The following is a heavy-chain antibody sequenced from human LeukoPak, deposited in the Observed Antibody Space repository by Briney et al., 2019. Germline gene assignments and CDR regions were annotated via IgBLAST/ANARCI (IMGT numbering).Heavy chain of an antibody. CDR2: IYDNGNT. V-gene: IGHV4-59*12. J-gene: IGHJ6*03. CDR1: GGSISGYI. Sequence: SETLSLTCTVSGGSISGYIWSWIRQPPGKGLEWIAYIYDNGNTNYNPSLKSRVTISVDTSKNQFSLKLSSVTAADTAVYYCAREQMTTWYYYYYMDVWAKGQWSPSL. D-gene: IGHD1-14*01. CDR3: AREQMTTWYYYYYMDV.